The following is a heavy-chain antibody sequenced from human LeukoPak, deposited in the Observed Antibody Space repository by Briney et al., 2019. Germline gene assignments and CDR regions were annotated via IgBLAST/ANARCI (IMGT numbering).Heavy chain of an antibody. D-gene: IGHD6-19*01. CDR2: INHSRST. J-gene: IGHJ4*02. CDR3: ARIKAVAGTDYLDY. CDR1: GVSLSGFY. V-gene: IGHV4-34*01. Sequence: SGTLSPTCAVSGVSLSGFYCSWGRQPPRKRHGWVVEINHSRSTNYNQSLRSRVTISVDTSKNQFALQLSSVTAADTAVSYCARIKAVAGTDYLDYWGQGNLVTVSS.